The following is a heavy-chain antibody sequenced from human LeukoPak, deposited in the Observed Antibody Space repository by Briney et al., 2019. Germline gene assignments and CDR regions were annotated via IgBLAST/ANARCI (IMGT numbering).Heavy chain of an antibody. Sequence: GGSLRLSCAASGFTFSSYAMSWVRQAPGKGLEWVSAISGSGGSTYYADSVKGRFTISRDNAKNSLYLQMNSLRAEDTALYHCARLVGATTGGYYFDYWGQGTLVTVSS. V-gene: IGHV3-23*01. D-gene: IGHD1-26*01. CDR3: ARLVGATTGGYYFDY. CDR2: ISGSGGST. CDR1: GFTFSSYA. J-gene: IGHJ4*02.